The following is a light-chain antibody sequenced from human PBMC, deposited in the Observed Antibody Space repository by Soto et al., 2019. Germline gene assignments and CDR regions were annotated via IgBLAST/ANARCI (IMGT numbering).Light chain of an antibody. CDR2: GAS. CDR3: QQYGSSPWA. CDR1: QSVSSSY. V-gene: IGKV3-20*01. Sequence: EIGLTQSPGTLSLSPGERATLSCRARQSVSSSYLAWYQQKPGQAPRLLIYGASSRATSIPDRFSGSGSGTDFTLTISRLEPEDCAVYYCQQYGSSPWAFGQGTTVEIK. J-gene: IGKJ1*01.